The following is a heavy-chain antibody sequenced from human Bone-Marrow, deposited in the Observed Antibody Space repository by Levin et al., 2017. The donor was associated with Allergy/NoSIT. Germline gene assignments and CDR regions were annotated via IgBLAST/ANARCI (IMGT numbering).Heavy chain of an antibody. D-gene: IGHD4-17*01. V-gene: IGHV4-30-4*01. Sequence: SETLSLTCTVSGGSIGRGDYYWSWIRQPPGKGLEWIGYIYYSGTTYYNPSLDSRVAISVDTSKNQFSLKLNSVTAADTAVYYCARVSMDYGDYGIDWLDPWGQGTLVTVSS. CDR3: ARVSMDYGDYGIDWLDP. CDR2: IYYSGTT. CDR1: GGSIGRGDYY. J-gene: IGHJ5*02.